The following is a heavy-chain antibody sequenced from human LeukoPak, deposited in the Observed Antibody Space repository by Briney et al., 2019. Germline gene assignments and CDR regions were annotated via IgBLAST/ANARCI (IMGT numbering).Heavy chain of an antibody. CDR2: IWYDGSNK. V-gene: IGHV3-33*01. J-gene: IGHJ4*02. CDR1: GFTFSSYG. CDR3: ASGIKYYYGSGSEFDY. Sequence: GGSLRLSCAASGFTFSSYGMHWVRPAPGKGGEGGAGIWYDGSNKYYADSVKGRFTISRDNSKNTLYLQMDSLRAEDTAVYYCASGIKYYYGSGSEFDYWGQGTLVTVSS. D-gene: IGHD3-10*01.